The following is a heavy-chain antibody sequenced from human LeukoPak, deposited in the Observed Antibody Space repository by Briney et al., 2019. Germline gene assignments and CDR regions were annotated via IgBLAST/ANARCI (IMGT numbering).Heavy chain of an antibody. V-gene: IGHV3-11*04. CDR1: GFTFSDYY. J-gene: IGHJ4*02. D-gene: IGHD2-2*01. Sequence: GGSLRLSCAASGFTFSDYYMSWTRQAPGKGLEWVSYISSSGSTIYYADSVKGRFTISRDNAKNSLYLQMNSLRAEDTAVYYCARDRGYCSSTSCYAYDHWGQGTLVTVSS. CDR3: ARDRGYCSSTSCYAYDH. CDR2: ISSSGSTI.